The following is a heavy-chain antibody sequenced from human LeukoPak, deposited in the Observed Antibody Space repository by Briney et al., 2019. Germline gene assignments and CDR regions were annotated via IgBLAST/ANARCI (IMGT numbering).Heavy chain of an antibody. CDR1: GGSISSSTYY. Sequence: SETLSPTCTVSGGSISSSTYYWGWIRQPPGKGLEWIGNIYYSGNTYYNASLKSQVSISIDTSKNQFSLKLTSVTAADTAVYYCARQTGSGLFILPGGQGTLVTVSS. CDR2: IYYSGNT. CDR3: ARQTGSGLFILP. J-gene: IGHJ4*02. D-gene: IGHD3/OR15-3a*01. V-gene: IGHV4-39*01.